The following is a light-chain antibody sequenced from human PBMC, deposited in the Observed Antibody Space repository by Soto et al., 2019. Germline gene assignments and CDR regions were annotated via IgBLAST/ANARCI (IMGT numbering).Light chain of an antibody. J-gene: IGKJ1*01. CDR1: QSISIW. V-gene: IGKV1-5*03. Sequence: DILMTQSPSTLSASVGDRVTITCRASQSISIWLAWYQQKPWKAPNLLIYKPSSLETGVPSSFSGSGSGTEFTLTISSLQHDDFATYYCQHWNNYSWTFGQGTKVEVK. CDR3: QHWNNYSWT. CDR2: KPS.